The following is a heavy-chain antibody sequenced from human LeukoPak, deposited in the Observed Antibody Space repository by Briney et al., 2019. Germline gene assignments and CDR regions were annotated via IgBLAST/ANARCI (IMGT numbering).Heavy chain of an antibody. Sequence: SETLSLTCTVSGYSISSGYYWGWIRPPPGKGLEWIGSIYHSGSTYYNPSLKSRVTISVDTSKKQFSLKLSSVTAADTAVYYCARATTGSPEDWFDPWGQGTLVTVSS. CDR1: GYSISSGYY. V-gene: IGHV4-38-2*02. D-gene: IGHD1-26*01. J-gene: IGHJ5*02. CDR3: ARATTGSPEDWFDP. CDR2: IYHSGST.